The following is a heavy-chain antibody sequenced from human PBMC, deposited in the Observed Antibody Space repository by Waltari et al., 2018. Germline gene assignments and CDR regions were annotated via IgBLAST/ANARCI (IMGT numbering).Heavy chain of an antibody. CDR1: GGTFSSYA. J-gene: IGHJ2*01. V-gene: IGHV1-69*01. CDR2: IIPIFGTA. D-gene: IGHD5-18*01. CDR3: ARGEDTAMGGESWYFDL. Sequence: QVQLVQSGAEVKKPGSSVKVSCKASGGTFSSYAISWVRQAHGQGLEWMGGIIPIFGTANYAQKFQGRVTITADESTSTAYMELSSLRSEDTVVYYCARGEDTAMGGESWYFDLWGRGTLVTVSS.